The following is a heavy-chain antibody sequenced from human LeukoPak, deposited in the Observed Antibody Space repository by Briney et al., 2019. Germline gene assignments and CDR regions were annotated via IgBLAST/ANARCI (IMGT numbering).Heavy chain of an antibody. J-gene: IGHJ4*02. D-gene: IGHD2-2*01. V-gene: IGHV3-30*02. CDR3: AIGLCEYCSSTSPDFDY. CDR2: IRYDGSNK. Sequence: GGSLSLSCVPCGFTFSSYGMQRVGQDPGAGREWVAFIRYDGSNKYYADSVKGRFTISRDNSKNTLYLQMNSLRAEDTAVYYWAIGLCEYCSSTSPDFDYWGQGTLVTVSS. CDR1: GFTFSSYG.